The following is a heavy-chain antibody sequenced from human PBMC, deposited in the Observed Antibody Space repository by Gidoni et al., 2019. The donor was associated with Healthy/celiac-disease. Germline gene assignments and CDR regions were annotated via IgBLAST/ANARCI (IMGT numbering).Heavy chain of an antibody. J-gene: IGHJ4*02. D-gene: IGHD3-10*01. V-gene: IGHV3-9*01. CDR1: GVTFGAYA. CDR2: ISGNRGSI. CDR3: AKGGVMVRGVTTFDY. Sequence: EVQLVESGGGLVQPGRSLRLSCAASGVTFGAYAMHWVRQAPGKGRERVSGISGNRGSIGYAASVKGRFTISRDNAKNSLYLQMNSLRAEDTALYYCAKGGVMVRGVTTFDYWGQGTLVTVSS.